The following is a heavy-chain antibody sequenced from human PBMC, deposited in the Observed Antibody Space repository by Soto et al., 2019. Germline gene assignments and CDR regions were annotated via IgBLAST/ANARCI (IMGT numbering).Heavy chain of an antibody. CDR1: GGSISSYY. Sequence: SETLSLNCTVSGGSISSYYWSWIRQPPGKGLEWIGYIYYSGSTNYNPSLKSRVTISVDTSKNQFSLKLSSVSAADTAVYYCARLYYDSSAYYYFDHWGRGTLVTVSS. CDR3: ARLYYDSSAYYYFDH. D-gene: IGHD3-22*01. V-gene: IGHV4-59*08. J-gene: IGHJ4*01. CDR2: IYYSGST.